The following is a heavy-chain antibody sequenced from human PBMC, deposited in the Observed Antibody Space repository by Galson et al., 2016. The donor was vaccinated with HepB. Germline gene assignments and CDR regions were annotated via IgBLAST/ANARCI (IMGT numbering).Heavy chain of an antibody. CDR1: GFSLSTIGMR. J-gene: IGHJ4*02. V-gene: IGHV2-70*04. CDR2: FDWDDDK. Sequence: PALVKPTQTLTLTCTFSGFSLSTIGMRVSWIRQPPGKALEWLARFDWDDDKFYSTSLRTRLTISKDTSKNQVVLTMANMDPVDTATYYCARSDSSSSIFGFDYWGQGTLVTVSS. D-gene: IGHD6-6*01. CDR3: ARSDSSSSIFGFDY.